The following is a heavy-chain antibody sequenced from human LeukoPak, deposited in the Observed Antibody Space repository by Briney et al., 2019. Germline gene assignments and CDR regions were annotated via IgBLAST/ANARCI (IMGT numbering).Heavy chain of an antibody. D-gene: IGHD4-17*01. CDR1: GFVVSSNY. V-gene: IGHV3-66*01. CDR3: ARGHDYGDYGAFAYYFDY. CDR2: IYSGGQT. Sequence: PGGSLRLSCAASGFVVSSNYMSWVRQPPGEGLEWVSVIYSGGQTFYPDSVKGRFTISRDSSENMVYLQMTSLRAEDTAVYYCARGHDYGDYGAFAYYFDYWGQGTLVTVSS. J-gene: IGHJ4*02.